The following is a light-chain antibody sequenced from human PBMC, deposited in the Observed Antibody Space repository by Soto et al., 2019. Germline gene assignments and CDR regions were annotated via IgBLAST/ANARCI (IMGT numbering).Light chain of an antibody. V-gene: IGLV2-11*01. CDR1: SSDVGGYNY. CDR3: CSYAGSYSWL. CDR2: DVN. J-gene: IGLJ3*02. Sequence: QSVLTQPRSVSGSPGQSVTISCTGTSSDVGGYNYISWYQHHPGKAPNLMIYDVNQRPSGVPDRFSGSKSGHTASLTISGLQAEDEADYYCCSYAGSYSWLFGGGTKVTVL.